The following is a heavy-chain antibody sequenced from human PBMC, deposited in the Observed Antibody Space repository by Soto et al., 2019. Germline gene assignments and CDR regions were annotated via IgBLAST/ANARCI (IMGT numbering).Heavy chain of an antibody. Sequence: EVQLVESGGGLVQPGRSLRLSCAASGFTFDDYAMHWVRQAPGKGLEWVSGISWNSGSIGYADSVKGRFTISRDNAKNSLYLQMNSLRAEDTALYYCAKDKFLAARHIFDYWGQGTLVTVSS. J-gene: IGHJ4*02. CDR1: GFTFDDYA. D-gene: IGHD6-6*01. CDR2: ISWNSGSI. CDR3: AKDKFLAARHIFDY. V-gene: IGHV3-9*01.